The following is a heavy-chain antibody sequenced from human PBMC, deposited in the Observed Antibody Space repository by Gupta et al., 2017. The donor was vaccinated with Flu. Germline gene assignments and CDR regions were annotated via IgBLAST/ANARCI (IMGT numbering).Heavy chain of an antibody. Sequence: QVQLVESGGGVVQPGRSLRLSCAASGFSFSSYGMHWVRQAPGKGLEWVALIWYDGSNKYYADSVQGRFTISRENSKNTLYLQINSLRAEDTGVYYCARDRTIEARRAALDYWGQGTLVTVSS. D-gene: IGHD6-6*01. J-gene: IGHJ4*02. CDR2: IWYDGSNK. CDR3: ARDRTIEARRAALDY. V-gene: IGHV3-33*01. CDR1: GFSFSSYG.